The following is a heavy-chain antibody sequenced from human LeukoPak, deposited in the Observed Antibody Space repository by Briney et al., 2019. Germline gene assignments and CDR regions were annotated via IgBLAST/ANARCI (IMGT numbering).Heavy chain of an antibody. J-gene: IGHJ6*02. CDR3: GRDRRQIYYGVDV. CDR2: ISDSGRVT. Sequence: GGSLRLSCAASGFSFAIYSMNWVRQAPGKGLEWVSFISDSGRVTYYADSVKGRFTISRDTATNSLYLQMNSLRAEDTAVYYCGRDRRQIYYGVDVWGQGTTVTVSS. CDR1: GFSFAIYS. V-gene: IGHV3-48*01.